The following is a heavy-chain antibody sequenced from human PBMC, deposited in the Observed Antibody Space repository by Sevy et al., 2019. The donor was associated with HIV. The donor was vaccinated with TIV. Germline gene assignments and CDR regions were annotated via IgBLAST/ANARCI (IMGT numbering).Heavy chain of an antibody. CDR2: IWHDGTKK. D-gene: IGHD4-4*01. V-gene: IGHV3-33*01. CDR3: VRVTPDEDGTTLDS. Sequence: GESLKISCAASGFIFSNFGINWVHQAPGKGLEWVAIIWHDGTKKHYLESVKGRFTISRDNSKNTVYLQMNSLRVEDSGTYYCVRVTPDEDGTTLDSWGLGTLVTVSS. CDR1: GFIFSNFG. J-gene: IGHJ4*02.